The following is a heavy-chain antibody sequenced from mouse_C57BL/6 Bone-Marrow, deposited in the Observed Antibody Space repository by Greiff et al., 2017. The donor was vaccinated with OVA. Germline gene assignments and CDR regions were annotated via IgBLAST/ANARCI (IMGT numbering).Heavy chain of an antibody. CDR3: AKTTVVPYYYAMDY. CDR2: ISDGGSYT. J-gene: IGHJ4*01. D-gene: IGHD1-1*01. V-gene: IGHV5-4*03. CDR1: GFTFSSYA. Sequence: EVKVEESGGGLVKPGGSLKLSCAASGFTFSSYAMSWVRQTPEKRLEWVATISDGGSYTYYPDNVKGRFTISRDNAKNNLYLQMSHLKSEDTAMYYCAKTTVVPYYYAMDYWGQGTSVTVSS.